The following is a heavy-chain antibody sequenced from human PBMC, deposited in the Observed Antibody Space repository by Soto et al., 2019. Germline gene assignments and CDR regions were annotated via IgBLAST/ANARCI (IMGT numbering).Heavy chain of an antibody. J-gene: IGHJ4*02. Sequence: ASVKISCKASGYTFTGYYLHWVREAPGQGLEWMGWINPNSGGTNYAQKFQGRVTMTRDTSISTDYMELSRLRSDDTAVYYCARGRTGTKSYFEYWGKGNLVTVSS. V-gene: IGHV1-2*02. CDR2: INPNSGGT. CDR3: ARGRTGTKSYFEY. CDR1: GYTFTGYY. D-gene: IGHD1-1*01.